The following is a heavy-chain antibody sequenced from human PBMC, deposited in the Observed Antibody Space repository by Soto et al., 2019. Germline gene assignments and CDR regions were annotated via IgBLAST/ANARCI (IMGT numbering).Heavy chain of an antibody. CDR2: IIPILGIA. CDR1: GGTFSSYT. D-gene: IGHD5-18*01. CDR3: ARDPPDTAMGNNWFDP. V-gene: IGHV1-69*04. Sequence: SVKFSCKASGGTFSSYTISWVRQAPGQGLEWMGRIIPILGIANYAQKFQGRVTITADKSTSTAYMELSSLRSEDTAVYYCARDPPDTAMGNNWFDPWGQGTLVTVSS. J-gene: IGHJ5*02.